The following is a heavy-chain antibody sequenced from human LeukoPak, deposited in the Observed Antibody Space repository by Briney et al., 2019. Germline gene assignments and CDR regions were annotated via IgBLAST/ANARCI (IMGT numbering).Heavy chain of an antibody. D-gene: IGHD6-6*01. CDR3: AKSLLSSSSFDY. V-gene: IGHV3-21*03. Sequence: GGSLRLSCAASGLTFSSYSMNWVRQAPGKGLEWVSSIRSSSNYMYYADSVKGRFTISRDNAKNSLYLQMNSLRAEDTAVYYCAKSLLSSSSFDYWGQGTLVTVSS. CDR1: GLTFSSYS. J-gene: IGHJ4*02. CDR2: IRSSSNYM.